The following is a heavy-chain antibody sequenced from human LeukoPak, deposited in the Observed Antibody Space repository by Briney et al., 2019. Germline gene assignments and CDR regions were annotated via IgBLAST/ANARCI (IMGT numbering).Heavy chain of an antibody. J-gene: IGHJ3*02. V-gene: IGHV1-69*06. Sequence: SVKVSFKASGGTFSSYAISWVRPAPGQGLEWMGGIIPIFGTANYAQKFQGRVTITADKSTSTAYMELSSLRSEDTAVYYCARELADYYGSGSYYEILFDAFDIWGQGTMVTVSS. CDR3: ARELADYYGSGSYYEILFDAFDI. CDR1: GGTFSSYA. CDR2: IIPIFGTA. D-gene: IGHD3-10*01.